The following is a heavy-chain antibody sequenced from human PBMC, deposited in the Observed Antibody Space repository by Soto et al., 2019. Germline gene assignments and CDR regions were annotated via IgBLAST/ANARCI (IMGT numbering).Heavy chain of an antibody. CDR3: GSRAVTTMRNAFDI. V-gene: IGHV3-66*01. D-gene: IGHD4-17*01. Sequence: EVQVVESGGGLVQPGGSLRLSCAASGFTVSTNSMTWVRQAPGKGLECVSVIYSGGGTHYADSVKGRFTISRDNSKNTLSLQMNSLRAEDTALYYCGSRAVTTMRNAFDIWGQGTMVTVSS. CDR2: IYSGGGT. CDR1: GFTVSTNS. J-gene: IGHJ3*02.